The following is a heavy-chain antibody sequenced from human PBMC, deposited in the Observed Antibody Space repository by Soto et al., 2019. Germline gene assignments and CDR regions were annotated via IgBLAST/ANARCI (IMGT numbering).Heavy chain of an antibody. J-gene: IGHJ4*02. CDR2: IYHSGST. CDR3: ARDAGFGLFTFDY. D-gene: IGHD2-21*01. V-gene: IGHV4-38-2*02. CDR1: GYSISSGYY. Sequence: SETLSLTCGVSGYSISSGYYWGWIRQPPGKGLEWIGSIYHSGSTYYNPSLKSRVTISVDTSKNQFSLKLSSVTAADTAVYYCARDAGFGLFTFDYWGQGTLVTVSS.